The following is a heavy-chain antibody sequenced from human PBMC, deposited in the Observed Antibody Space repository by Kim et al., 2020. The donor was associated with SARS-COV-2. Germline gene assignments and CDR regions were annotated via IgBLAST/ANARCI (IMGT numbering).Heavy chain of an antibody. J-gene: IGHJ5*01. Sequence: GGSLRLSCAASGFTFSRFWMGWVRQTPGKGLEWVANIKQDGSARSFVDSVRGRFTISRDNAKDSLYLQMNSLSAEDTAVYYCATLGGRDWSRGDNFFASWGQGTMVTVSS. CDR3: ATLGGRDWSRGDNFFAS. V-gene: IGHV3-7*01. D-gene: IGHD3-9*01. CDR2: IKQDGSAR. CDR1: GFTFSRFW.